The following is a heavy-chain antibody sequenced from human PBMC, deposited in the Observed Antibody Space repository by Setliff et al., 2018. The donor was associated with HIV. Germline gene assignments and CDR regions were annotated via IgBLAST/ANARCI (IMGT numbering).Heavy chain of an antibody. D-gene: IGHD4-17*01. CDR3: ARDRPPSTVDMLGAFDR. J-gene: IGHJ3*02. V-gene: IGHV4-59*01. Sequence: PSETLSLTCTVSGDSIRGYYWSWIRQPPGKGLEWMGYVFYTGTTKYNPSLKSRVTMSVDTSKNQLSLNLSSLTAADTAVYYCARDRPPSTVDMLGAFDRWGQGTMVTVSS. CDR2: VFYTGTT. CDR1: GDSIRGYY.